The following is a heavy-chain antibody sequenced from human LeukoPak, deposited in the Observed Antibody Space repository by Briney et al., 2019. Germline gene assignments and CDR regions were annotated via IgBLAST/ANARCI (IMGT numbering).Heavy chain of an antibody. V-gene: IGHV3-23*01. Sequence: GGSLRLSCAASGFTFSTYAMSWVRQAPGKGLEWVSAISANGGSTFYADSVKGRFTVSRDSSKDTLYLQMNSLRAEDTALYYCAKEVYDILTGYSIDYWGQGTLVTVSS. D-gene: IGHD3-9*01. CDR1: GFTFSTYA. CDR2: ISANGGST. J-gene: IGHJ4*02. CDR3: AKEVYDILTGYSIDY.